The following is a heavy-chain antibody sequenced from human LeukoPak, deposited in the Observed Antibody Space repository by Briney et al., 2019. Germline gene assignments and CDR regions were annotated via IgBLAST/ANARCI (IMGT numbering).Heavy chain of an antibody. CDR2: ISSSSSYI. D-gene: IGHD1-1*01. Sequence: GGSLRLSCAASGFTFGIYSMNWVRQAPGKGLEWVSSISSSSSYIYYADSVKGRFTISRDNANNSLYLQTNSLRAEDTAVYYCARGYLYYFDYWGQGTLVTVSS. CDR3: ARGYLYYFDY. V-gene: IGHV3-21*01. CDR1: GFTFGIYS. J-gene: IGHJ4*02.